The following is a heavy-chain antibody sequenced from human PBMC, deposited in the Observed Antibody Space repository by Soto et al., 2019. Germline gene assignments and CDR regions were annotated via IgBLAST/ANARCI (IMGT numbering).Heavy chain of an antibody. Sequence: PGESLKISCQGSGYSFTNYWVGWVRQIPGRGLEWMGIIHPGDSDTRYSPFFQGQVTISADKSISTAYLQWSSLKASDTAMYYCARHNRYSSTWFAGWFDPWGQGTLVTVSS. D-gene: IGHD6-13*01. J-gene: IGHJ5*02. V-gene: IGHV5-51*01. CDR2: IHPGDSDT. CDR3: ARHNRYSSTWFAGWFDP. CDR1: GYSFTNYW.